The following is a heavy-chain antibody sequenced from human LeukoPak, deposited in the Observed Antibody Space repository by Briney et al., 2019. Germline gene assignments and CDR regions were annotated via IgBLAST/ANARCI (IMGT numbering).Heavy chain of an antibody. Sequence: GGSLRLSCAASGFTVTNYAMYWVRQAPGKGLEWVSAISSSSSYIYYADSVKGRFTISRDNAKNSLYLQMNSLRAEDTAVYYCASSVLLWFGESRDWFDPWGQGTLVTVSS. V-gene: IGHV3-21*01. CDR2: ISSSSSYI. CDR3: ASSVLLWFGESRDWFDP. CDR1: GFTVTNYA. J-gene: IGHJ5*02. D-gene: IGHD3-10*01.